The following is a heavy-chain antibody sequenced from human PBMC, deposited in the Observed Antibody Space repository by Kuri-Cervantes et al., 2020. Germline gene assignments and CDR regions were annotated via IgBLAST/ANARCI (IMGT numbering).Heavy chain of an antibody. CDR3: ARDRGMVTSGYYFRSFVQGDYYGMDV. J-gene: IGHJ6*02. Sequence: ASVKVSCKASGGTFSSYTISWVRQAPGQGLEWMGIINPSGGSTSYAQKFQGRVTMTRDTSTSTVYMELSSLRSEDTAVYYCARDRGMVTSGYYFRSFVQGDYYGMDVWGQGTTVTVSS. V-gene: IGHV1-46*01. CDR1: GGTFSSYT. CDR2: INPSGGST. D-gene: IGHD3-3*01.